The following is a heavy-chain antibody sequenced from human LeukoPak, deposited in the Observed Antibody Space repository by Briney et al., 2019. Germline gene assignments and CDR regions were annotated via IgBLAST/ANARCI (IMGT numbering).Heavy chain of an antibody. V-gene: IGHV3-21*01. J-gene: IGHJ6*03. CDR1: GFTFSSYS. Sequence: PGGSLRLSCAASGFTFSSYSMNWVRQAPGKGLEWFSSISGSSSYIYYADSVKGRFTISRDNAKNSLYLQMNSLRAEDTAVYYCAREGVTMVRGVIITRTMDVWGKGTTVTVSS. CDR2: ISGSSSYI. D-gene: IGHD3-10*01. CDR3: AREGVTMVRGVIITRTMDV.